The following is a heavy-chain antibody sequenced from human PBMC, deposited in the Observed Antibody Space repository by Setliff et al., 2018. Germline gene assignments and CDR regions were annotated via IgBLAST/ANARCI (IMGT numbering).Heavy chain of an antibody. Sequence: KTSETLSLTCTVSGGSISSSSYYWGWIRQPPGKGLEWIGSIYYSGSTYYNPSLKSRVTISVDTPKNQFSLKLSSVTAADTAVYYCARIHLLLWFGELLSGWFDPWGQGTLVTVSS. CDR1: GGSISSSSYY. CDR3: ARIHLLLWFGELLSGWFDP. V-gene: IGHV4-39*07. D-gene: IGHD3-10*01. CDR2: IYYSGST. J-gene: IGHJ5*02.